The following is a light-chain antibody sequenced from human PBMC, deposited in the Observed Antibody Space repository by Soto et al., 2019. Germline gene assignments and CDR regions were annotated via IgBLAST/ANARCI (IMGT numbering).Light chain of an antibody. Sequence: QSVLTQPPSASGSPGQRVTISCSGSSSNIGSNTVNWYQQLPGTAPKLLIYNNNQRPSGVPVPFSGSKSGTSASLAISGLQSEDEDEYYCSAWDDSLNSPRVFGGGTQLTVL. V-gene: IGLV1-44*01. J-gene: IGLJ2*01. CDR3: SAWDDSLNSPRV. CDR2: NNN. CDR1: SSNIGSNT.